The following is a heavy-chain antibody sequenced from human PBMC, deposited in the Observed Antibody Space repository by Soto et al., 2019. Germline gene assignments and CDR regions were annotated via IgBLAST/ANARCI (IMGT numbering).Heavy chain of an antibody. D-gene: IGHD1-20*01. J-gene: IGHJ4*02. CDR2: ISSGGSAI. Sequence: QVQLVESGGGLVKPGGSLRLSCTASGFTFSDYSINWIHQAPGKGLEWVSYISSGGSAISYADSVRGRFTISRENAKNSLYLQMNSLRAEEAAVYYCARALYIWKSVGFDYWGQGTLVTVSS. V-gene: IGHV3-11*01. CDR3: ARALYIWKSVGFDY. CDR1: GFTFSDYS.